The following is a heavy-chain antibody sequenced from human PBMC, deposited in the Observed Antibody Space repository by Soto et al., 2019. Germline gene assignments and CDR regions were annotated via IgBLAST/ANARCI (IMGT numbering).Heavy chain of an antibody. CDR2: ILSKAGNYAT. J-gene: IGHJ4*02. CDR1: GFIFSGSA. D-gene: IGHD2-8*01. V-gene: IGHV3-73*01. CDR3: IRGWSPYYYYY. Sequence: EVQLVESGGGLVQPGGSLKLSCAASGFIFSGSAVHWVRQASGKGLEWVGRILSKAGNYATAYPASMKGRFTISRDDSENTAFLQMNSLKTEDTAVYYCIRGWSPYYYYYLGQGTLVAVSS.